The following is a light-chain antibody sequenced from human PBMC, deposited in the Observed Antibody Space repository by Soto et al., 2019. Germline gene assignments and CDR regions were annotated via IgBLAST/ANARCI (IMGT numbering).Light chain of an antibody. CDR2: EVS. Sequence: QSVLAQPASVSGSPGQSITISCTGTSSDVGGYNYVSWYQQHPGKAPNLMIYEVSNRPSEVSNRFSGSKSGNTASLTISGLQAEDEADYYCSSYTSSSTYVFGTGTKVTVL. CDR1: SSDVGGYNY. CDR3: SSYTSSSTYV. J-gene: IGLJ1*01. V-gene: IGLV2-14*01.